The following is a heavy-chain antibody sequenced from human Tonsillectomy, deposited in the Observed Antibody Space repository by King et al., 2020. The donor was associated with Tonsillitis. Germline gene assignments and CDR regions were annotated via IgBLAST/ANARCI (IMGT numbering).Heavy chain of an antibody. Sequence: VQLVESGAEVKKPGASVKVSCKASGYTFTGYYIHWVRQAPGQGLEWMGWINPNSGGTKYAQKFQGRVTMTRDPSITTAYMDLSNLRSDDTAGYYCARAPDYWGQGTLVTVSS. CDR2: INPNSGGT. V-gene: IGHV1-2*02. CDR3: ARAPDY. J-gene: IGHJ4*02. CDR1: GYTFTGYY.